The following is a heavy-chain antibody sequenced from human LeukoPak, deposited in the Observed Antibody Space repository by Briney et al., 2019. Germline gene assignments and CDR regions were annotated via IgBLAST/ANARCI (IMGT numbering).Heavy chain of an antibody. D-gene: IGHD3-3*01. CDR2: ISGSGGST. Sequence: PGGSLRLSCAASGFTFSSYWMSWVRQAPGKGLEWVSAISGSGGSTYYADSVKGRFTISRDNSKNTLYLQMNSLRAEDTAVYYCAKDKEYYDFWSGYYTSFDYWGQGTLVTVSS. CDR3: AKDKEYYDFWSGYYTSFDY. J-gene: IGHJ4*02. V-gene: IGHV3-23*01. CDR1: GFTFSSYW.